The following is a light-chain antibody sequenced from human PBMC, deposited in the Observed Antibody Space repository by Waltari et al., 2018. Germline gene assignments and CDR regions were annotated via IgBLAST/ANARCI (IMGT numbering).Light chain of an antibody. CDR2: AAS. J-gene: IGKJ1*01. CDR3: QNHERLPAM. Sequence: EIVLTQSPGTLSLSPGERATLSCRASQSISRYLPWYQQKPGQAPRLLIYAASSRATGIPDRFSGSGSGTDFSLTISRLEPEDFAVYYCQNHERLPAMFGQGTKVEIK. V-gene: IGKV3-20*01. CDR1: QSISRY.